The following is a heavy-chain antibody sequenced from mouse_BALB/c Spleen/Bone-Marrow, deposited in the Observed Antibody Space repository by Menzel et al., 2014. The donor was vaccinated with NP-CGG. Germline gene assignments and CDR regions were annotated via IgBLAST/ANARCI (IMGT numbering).Heavy chain of an antibody. Sequence: QVQLQQSGAELVRPGTSVKVSCKASGYAFTNYLIGWVKQRPGQGLEWIGMINPGSGGTNYNEKFKGKATLTADKSSSTAYMQLSSLTSDDSAVYFCARSGGNWNFDVWGAGTTVTVSS. J-gene: IGHJ1*01. CDR3: ARSGGNWNFDV. D-gene: IGHD2-1*01. V-gene: IGHV1-54*01. CDR1: GYAFTNYL. CDR2: INPGSGGT.